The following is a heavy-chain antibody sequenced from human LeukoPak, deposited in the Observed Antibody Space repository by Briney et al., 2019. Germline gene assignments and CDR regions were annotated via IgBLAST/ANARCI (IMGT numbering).Heavy chain of an antibody. Sequence: QPSETLSLTCTVSGGSISSGGYYWSWIRQHPGKGLGWIGYIYYSGSTYYNPSLKSRVTISVDTSKNQFSLKLSSVTAADTAVYYCAGYWEAAAAGTGRDAFDIWGQGTMVTVSS. CDR1: GGSISSGGYY. CDR2: IYYSGST. J-gene: IGHJ3*02. V-gene: IGHV4-31*03. D-gene: IGHD6-13*01. CDR3: AGYWEAAAAGTGRDAFDI.